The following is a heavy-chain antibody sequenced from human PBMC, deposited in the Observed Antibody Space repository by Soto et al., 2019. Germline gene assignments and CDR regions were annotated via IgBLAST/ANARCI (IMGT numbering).Heavy chain of an antibody. J-gene: IGHJ5*02. CDR1: GFTFSDYY. CDR2: ISSSSDYT. D-gene: IGHD3-10*01. Sequence: QVQLVDSGGGLVRPGGSLRLSCAASGFTFSDYYMSWIRQVPGKGLECVSYISSSSDYTDYADSVKGRFTISRDNAKHSLYLQMNSLRVEDTALYYCARKGGSGSTNWFDPWGQGTLVSVSS. CDR3: ARKGGSGSTNWFDP. V-gene: IGHV3-11*06.